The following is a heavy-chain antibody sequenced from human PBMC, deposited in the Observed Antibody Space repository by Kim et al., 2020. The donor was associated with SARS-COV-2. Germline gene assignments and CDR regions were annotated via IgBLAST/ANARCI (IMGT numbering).Heavy chain of an antibody. Sequence: RFTISRDNAKNSLYLKMNSLRAEDTAVYYCARDFYGSGSYFPPHDAFDIWGQGTMVTVSS. CDR3: ARDFYGSGSYFPPHDAFDI. J-gene: IGHJ3*02. D-gene: IGHD3-10*01. V-gene: IGHV3-11*06.